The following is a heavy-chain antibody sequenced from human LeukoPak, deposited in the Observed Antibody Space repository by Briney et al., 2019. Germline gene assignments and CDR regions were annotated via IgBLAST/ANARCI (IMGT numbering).Heavy chain of an antibody. D-gene: IGHD4-17*01. J-gene: IGHJ4*02. Sequence: SETLSLTCTVSGYSISSGYYWGWIRQPPGKGLEWIGSIYHSGSTYYNPSLKSRVTISVDTSKNQFSLKLSSVTAADTAVYYCARMTTASCFDYWGQGTLVTVSS. CDR2: IYHSGST. V-gene: IGHV4-38-2*02. CDR3: ARMTTASCFDY. CDR1: GYSISSGYY.